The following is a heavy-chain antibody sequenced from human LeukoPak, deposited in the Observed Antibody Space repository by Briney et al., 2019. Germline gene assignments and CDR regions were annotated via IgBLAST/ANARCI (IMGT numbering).Heavy chain of an antibody. Sequence: GASVKVSCKASGYTFTSYYMHWVRQAPGQGLEWMGWISAYNGNTNFAQKLQGRVTMTTDTSASTAYMELSSLRSEDTAVYYCARESHAYCGGDCSVDYWGQGTLVTVSS. CDR3: ARESHAYCGGDCSVDY. D-gene: IGHD2-21*02. J-gene: IGHJ4*02. CDR1: GYTFTSYY. V-gene: IGHV1-18*04. CDR2: ISAYNGNT.